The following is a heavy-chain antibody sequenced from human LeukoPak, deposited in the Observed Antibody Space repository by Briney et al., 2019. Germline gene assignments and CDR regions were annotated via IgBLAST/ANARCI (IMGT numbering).Heavy chain of an antibody. CDR3: ARGPYSKLWFGT. J-gene: IGHJ5*02. CDR2: INHSGST. D-gene: IGHD6-13*01. CDR1: GGSFSGYY. V-gene: IGHV4-34*01. Sequence: SETLSLTCAVYGGSFSGYYWSWIRQPPGKGLEWIGEINHSGSTNYNPSLKSRVTISVDTSKNQFSLKLSSVTAADTAVYYCARGPYSKLWFGTWGQGTLVTVSS.